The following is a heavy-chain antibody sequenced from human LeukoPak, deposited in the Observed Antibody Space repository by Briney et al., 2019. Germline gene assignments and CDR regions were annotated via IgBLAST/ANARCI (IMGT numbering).Heavy chain of an antibody. J-gene: IGHJ4*02. V-gene: IGHV3-53*01. Sequence: GSLRLSCAASGLTVSSNCMSWVRQAPGKGLEWVSFIYSGGSTYYTDSVKGRFTTSRDNSKNTLYLQMNSLRAEDTAVYYCARRAGDYSHPYDYWGQGILVTVSS. CDR2: IYSGGST. CDR3: ARRAGDYSHPYDY. CDR1: GLTVSSNC. D-gene: IGHD3-22*01.